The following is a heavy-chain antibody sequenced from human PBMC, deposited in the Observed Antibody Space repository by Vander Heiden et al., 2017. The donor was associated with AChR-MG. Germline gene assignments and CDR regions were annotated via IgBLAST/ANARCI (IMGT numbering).Heavy chain of an antibody. Sequence: QVQLQESGPGLVKPSETLSLTCPVPGGSISSYYWSWIRQPPGKGLEWIGYIYYSGSTNYNPSLKSRVTISVDTSKNQFSLKLSSVTAADTAVYYCARGAWLAYYFDYWGQGTLVTVSS. CDR3: ARGAWLAYYFDY. D-gene: IGHD6-19*01. J-gene: IGHJ4*02. CDR1: GGSISSYY. V-gene: IGHV4-59*08. CDR2: IYYSGST.